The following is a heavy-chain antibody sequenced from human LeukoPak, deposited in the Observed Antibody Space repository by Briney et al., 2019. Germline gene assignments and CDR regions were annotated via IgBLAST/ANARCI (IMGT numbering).Heavy chain of an antibody. V-gene: IGHV4-59*08. J-gene: IGHJ4*02. D-gene: IGHD2-15*01. CDR3: ARHEGMVAASFDY. CDR2: IYYSGST. Sequence: SETLSLTCTVSGGSLSSYYWSWIRQPPGKGLEWIGYIYYSGSTNYNPSLKSRVTISVDTSNNLFSLKLTSVTAADTAVYYCARHEGMVAASFDYWGQGTLVTVSS. CDR1: GGSLSSYY.